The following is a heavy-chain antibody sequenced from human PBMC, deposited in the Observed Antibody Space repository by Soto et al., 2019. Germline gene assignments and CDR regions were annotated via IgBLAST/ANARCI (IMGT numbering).Heavy chain of an antibody. V-gene: IGHV4-39*01. CDR2: VYYSGST. D-gene: IGHD3-16*01. CDR3: ARQTGGFGYYFDY. J-gene: IGHJ4*02. CDR1: GGSISSSDYY. Sequence: SETLSLTCTVSGGSISSSDYYWGWVRQPPGKGLEWIGAVYYSGSTYYNPSLEGRVTISVDTSKNQFSLNLRSVAAADTAVYYGARQTGGFGYYFDYWGQGALVTVSS.